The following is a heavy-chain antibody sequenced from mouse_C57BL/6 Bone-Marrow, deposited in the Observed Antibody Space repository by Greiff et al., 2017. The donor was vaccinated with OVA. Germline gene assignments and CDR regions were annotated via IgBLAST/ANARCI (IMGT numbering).Heavy chain of an antibody. CDR1: GYTFTSYW. Sequence: QVQLQQPGAELVKPGASVKLSCKASGYTFTSYWMHWVKQRPGQGLEWIGMIHPNRGSTNYNEKFKSKATLTVDKSSSTAYMQLSSLTSEDTAVYYCARYDYDAGCADWGQGTLVTVSA. V-gene: IGHV1-64*01. J-gene: IGHJ3*01. D-gene: IGHD2-4*01. CDR2: IHPNRGST. CDR3: ARYDYDAGCAD.